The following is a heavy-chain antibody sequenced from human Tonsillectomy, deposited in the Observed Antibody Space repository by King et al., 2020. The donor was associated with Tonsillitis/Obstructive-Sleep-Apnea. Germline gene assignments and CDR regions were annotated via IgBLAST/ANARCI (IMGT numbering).Heavy chain of an antibody. Sequence: VQLVESGGGLVQPGGSLRLSCAASGFTFSSYEMNWVRQAPGKGLEWGSYISSSGRTIFYADSVKGRFTISRDNAKNSLYLQMNSLRPDDTAVYYCATLGRLGYSFDYGGQGTLLTVSS. V-gene: IGHV3-48*03. D-gene: IGHD1-26*01. CDR2: ISSSGRTI. J-gene: IGHJ4*02. CDR1: GFTFSSYE. CDR3: ATLGRLGYSFDY.